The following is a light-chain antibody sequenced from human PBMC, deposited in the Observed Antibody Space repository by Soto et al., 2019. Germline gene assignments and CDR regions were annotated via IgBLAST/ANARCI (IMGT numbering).Light chain of an antibody. CDR3: QQYSGSPPLT. J-gene: IGKJ4*01. Sequence: ENVLTQSPGTLSLSPGERATLSCRASQSISSGYLAWYQQKPGHPPRLLIYGASSRAAGIPDRFIGSGSGTEFTRTISRLEPEDFAVYYCQQYSGSPPLTFGGGTKVEIK. CDR2: GAS. CDR1: QSISSGY. V-gene: IGKV3-20*01.